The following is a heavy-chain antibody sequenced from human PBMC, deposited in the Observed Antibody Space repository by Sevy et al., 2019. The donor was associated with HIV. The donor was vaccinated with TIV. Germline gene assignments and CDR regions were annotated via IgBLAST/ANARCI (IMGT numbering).Heavy chain of an antibody. CDR3: AKKSNENFFDY. CDR1: GFTFSSSA. Sequence: GGSLRLSCAASGFTFSSSAMNWVRQAPGKGLDWVSGIISSGDITYYPDSVKGRLTISRDNSKNTLYLQIKSLRVEDTAIYYCAKKSNENFFDYWGQGSLVTVSS. J-gene: IGHJ4*02. CDR2: IISSGDIT. D-gene: IGHD2-8*01. V-gene: IGHV3-23*01.